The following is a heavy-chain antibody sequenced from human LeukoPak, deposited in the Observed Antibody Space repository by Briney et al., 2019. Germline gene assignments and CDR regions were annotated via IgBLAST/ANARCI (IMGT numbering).Heavy chain of an antibody. J-gene: IGHJ3*02. D-gene: IGHD3-10*01. CDR3: ARAKLFSASGGAFDI. CDR1: GYTFTSYG. Sequence: ASVKVSCKASGYTFTSYGITWVRQAPGQGLEWMGWISAYNGNTNYAQKLQGRDTMTTDTSTSTAYMELRSLRSDDTAVYYCARAKLFSASGGAFDIWGQGTMVTVSS. V-gene: IGHV1-18*01. CDR2: ISAYNGNT.